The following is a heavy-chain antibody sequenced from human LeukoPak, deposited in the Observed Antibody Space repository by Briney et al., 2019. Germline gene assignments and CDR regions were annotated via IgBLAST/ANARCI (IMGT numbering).Heavy chain of an antibody. J-gene: IGHJ3*02. Sequence: GGSLRLPCAASGFTFSSYGMHWVRQAPAKGLEWVAVIWYDGSNKYYADSVKGRFTISRDNSKNTLYLQMNSLRAEDTAVYYCARDRSSELPDASDIWGQGTMVTVSS. CDR3: ARDRSSELPDASDI. CDR2: IWYDGSNK. CDR1: GFTFSSYG. V-gene: IGHV3-33*01. D-gene: IGHD1-26*01.